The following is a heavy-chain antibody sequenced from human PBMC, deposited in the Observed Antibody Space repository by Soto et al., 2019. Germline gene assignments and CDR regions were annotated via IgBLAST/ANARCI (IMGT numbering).Heavy chain of an antibody. D-gene: IGHD2-2*01. CDR3: ARSQGSSTSLEIYYYYYYGMDV. V-gene: IGHV1-69*01. J-gene: IGHJ6*02. CDR1: GGTFSSYA. Sequence: QVQLVQFGAEVKKPVSSVKVSCKASGGTFSSYAISWVRQAPGQGLEWMGGIIPISGTANYAQKFQGRVTITADESTSTAYMELSSLRSEDTAVYYCARSQGSSTSLEIYYYYYYGMDVWGQGTTVTVSS. CDR2: IIPISGTA.